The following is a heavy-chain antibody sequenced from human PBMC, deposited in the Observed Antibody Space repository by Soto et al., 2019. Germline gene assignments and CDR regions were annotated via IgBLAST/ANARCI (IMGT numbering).Heavy chain of an antibody. V-gene: IGHV3-15*07. D-gene: IGHD2-15*01. J-gene: IGHJ6*01. CDR3: SKQRGPSGYSYYGLEV. Sequence: QVVESGGGLVTPGASISLSCVGSGFDFTPAWMNWVRQAPGTGLEWVGRIKSKGSGGTTDYSAPVKGRFTISRDDSKNTVYLQMNSLKSEDTAVYFCSKQRGPSGYSYYGLEVWGQGITVTVTS. CDR1: GFDFTPAW. CDR2: IKSKGSGGTT.